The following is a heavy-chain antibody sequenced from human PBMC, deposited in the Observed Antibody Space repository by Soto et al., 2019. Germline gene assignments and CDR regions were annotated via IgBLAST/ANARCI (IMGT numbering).Heavy chain of an antibody. CDR1: GFTFSSYS. CDR2: ISSSSSYI. CDR3: ARDRAAPNLYYYGMDV. D-gene: IGHD6-13*01. Sequence: PVGSLRLSCAASGFTFSSYSMNWVRQAPGKGLEWVSSISSSSSYIYYADSVKGRFTISRDNAKNSPYLQMNSLRAEDTAVYYCARDRAAPNLYYYGMDVWGQGTTVTVSS. V-gene: IGHV3-21*01. J-gene: IGHJ6*02.